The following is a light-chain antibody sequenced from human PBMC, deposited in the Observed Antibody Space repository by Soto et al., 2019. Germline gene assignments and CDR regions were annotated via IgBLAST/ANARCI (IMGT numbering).Light chain of an antibody. CDR3: QQLSTYSS. J-gene: IGKJ4*01. CDR1: QGISSY. Sequence: IQLSQSPSSLSASVGDRVTITCRASQGISSYLAWYQQKPGKAPKLLIYAASTLQSGVPSRFSGSGSGTDFTLTISRLQPEDFATYYCQQLSTYSSFGGGTKVDIK. CDR2: AAS. V-gene: IGKV1-9*01.